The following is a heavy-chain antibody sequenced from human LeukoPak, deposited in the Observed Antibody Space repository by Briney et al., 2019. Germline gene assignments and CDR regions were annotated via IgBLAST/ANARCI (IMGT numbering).Heavy chain of an antibody. J-gene: IGHJ4*02. CDR1: GGSMFTYY. V-gene: IGHV4-59*01. Sequence: SETLSLTCTVSGGSMFTYYWSWIRQPPGKGLEWIGGIHYSGSTRYNPSLKSRVTISVDTSKNQFSLKLSSVTAADTAVYYCARGARFYGGNSADYWGQGTLVTVSS. D-gene: IGHD4-23*01. CDR2: IHYSGST. CDR3: ARGARFYGGNSADY.